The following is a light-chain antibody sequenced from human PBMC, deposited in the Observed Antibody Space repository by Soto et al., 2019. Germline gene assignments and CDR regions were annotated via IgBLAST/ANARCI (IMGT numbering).Light chain of an antibody. CDR3: QAWDSSTAV. J-gene: IGLJ1*01. Sequence: SYELTQPPSVSVSPGQTASITCSGDKLGDKYACWYQQKPGQSPVLVIYQDSKRPSGIPERFSGSNSGNTATLTISGTQAMDEADYYCQAWDSSTAVFGTGTSSPS. CDR1: KLGDKY. CDR2: QDS. V-gene: IGLV3-1*01.